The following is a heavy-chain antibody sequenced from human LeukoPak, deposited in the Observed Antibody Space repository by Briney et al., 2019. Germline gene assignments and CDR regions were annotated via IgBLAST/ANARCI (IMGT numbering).Heavy chain of an antibody. CDR2: INPNSGGT. D-gene: IGHD2-2*01. Sequence: ASVKVSCKASGYTFTGYYMHWVRQAPGQGLEWMGWINPNSGGTNYAQKFQGRVTMTRDTSISTAYMELSRLRSDDTAVYYCARDPPGRSWYQPGNDYWGQGTLVTVSS. CDR1: GYTFTGYY. V-gene: IGHV1-2*02. CDR3: ARDPPGRSWYQPGNDY. J-gene: IGHJ4*02.